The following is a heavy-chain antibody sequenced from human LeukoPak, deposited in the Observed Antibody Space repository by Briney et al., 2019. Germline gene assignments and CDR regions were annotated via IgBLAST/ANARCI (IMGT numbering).Heavy chain of an antibody. CDR1: GGSISSYY. D-gene: IGHD3-10*01. CDR2: IYYSGST. J-gene: IGHJ5*02. CDR3: ARHGGEIKYGSDNWFDP. V-gene: IGHV4-59*08. Sequence: SETLSLTCTVSGGSISSYYRSWIRQPPGKGLEWIGYIYYSGSTNDNPSLKSRVTISVDTSKNQFSLKLSSVTAADTAVYYCARHGGEIKYGSDNWFDPWGQGTLVTVPS.